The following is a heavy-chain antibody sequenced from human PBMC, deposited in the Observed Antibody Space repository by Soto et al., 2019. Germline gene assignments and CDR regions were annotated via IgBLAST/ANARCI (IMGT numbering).Heavy chain of an antibody. CDR3: ARDGGYCTSTSCSAYYYYGMDV. Sequence: GASVKVSCNASGYTFTSCYMHWVRQSPVQGLEWMGIINPSGGSTSYAQKFQGRVTMTRDTSTSTVYMELSSVRSEDTAVYYCARDGGYCTSTSCSAYYYYGMDVWAQGTTVTVYS. CDR1: GYTFTSCY. CDR2: INPSGGST. J-gene: IGHJ6*02. V-gene: IGHV1-46*01. D-gene: IGHD2-2*01.